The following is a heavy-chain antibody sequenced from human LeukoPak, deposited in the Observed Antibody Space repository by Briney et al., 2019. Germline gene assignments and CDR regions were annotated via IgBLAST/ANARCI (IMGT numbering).Heavy chain of an antibody. Sequence: GGSLRLSCAASGFTFSSYGMHWVRQAPGKGLEWVAVIWYDGSNKYYADSVKGRFTISRDNSKNTLYLQMNRLRAEDTAVYYCARELLLTMVRGVIIAYGMDVWGQGTTVTVSS. V-gene: IGHV3-33*01. D-gene: IGHD3-10*01. J-gene: IGHJ6*02. CDR1: GFTFSSYG. CDR2: IWYDGSNK. CDR3: ARELLLTMVRGVIIAYGMDV.